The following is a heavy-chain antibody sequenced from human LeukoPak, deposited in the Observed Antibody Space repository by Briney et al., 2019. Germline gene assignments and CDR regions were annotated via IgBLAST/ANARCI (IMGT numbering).Heavy chain of an antibody. V-gene: IGHV5-51*01. D-gene: IGHD3-10*01. Sequence: GESLKISCKGSGYSFTSYWIGWVRQMPGKGLEWMGIIYPGDSDTRYSPSFQGQVTISADKSISTAYLQWSSLKASDTAMYYCARRLFYGSGSYYFDYWGQGTLVTVSS. J-gene: IGHJ4*02. CDR3: ARRLFYGSGSYYFDY. CDR2: IYPGDSDT. CDR1: GYSFTSYW.